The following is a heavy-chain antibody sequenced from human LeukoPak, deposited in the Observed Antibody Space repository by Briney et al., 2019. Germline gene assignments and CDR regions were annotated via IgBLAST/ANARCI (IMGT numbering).Heavy chain of an antibody. Sequence: PSETLSLTCTVSVGSISSYYWSWIRQPPGKGLEWIGYIHSSGSTNYNPSLKSRVSISVATSKNQFYLKLSSVTAADTAVYYCARLTRLSSSPDRYYFDYRGQGTLVTVSS. V-gene: IGHV4-4*09. CDR1: VGSISSYY. CDR2: IHSSGST. J-gene: IGHJ4*02. CDR3: ARLTRLSSSPDRYYFDY. D-gene: IGHD6-6*01.